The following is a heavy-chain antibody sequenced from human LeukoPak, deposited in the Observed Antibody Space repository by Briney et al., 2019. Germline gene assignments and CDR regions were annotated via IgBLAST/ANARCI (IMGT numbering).Heavy chain of an antibody. CDR3: ARDRYSSSWGYYYYYMDV. CDR1: GGSISSSSYY. J-gene: IGHJ6*03. V-gene: IGHV4-61*02. D-gene: IGHD6-13*01. CDR2: IYTSGST. Sequence: SETLSLTCTVSGGSISSSSYYWSWIRQPAGKGLEWIGRIYTSGSTNYNPSLKSRVTMSVDTSKNQFSLKLSSVTAADTAVYYCARDRYSSSWGYYYYYMDVWGKGTTVTISS.